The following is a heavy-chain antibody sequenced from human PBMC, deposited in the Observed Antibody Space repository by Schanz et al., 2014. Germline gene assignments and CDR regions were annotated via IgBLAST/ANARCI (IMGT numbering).Heavy chain of an antibody. Sequence: QVQLQESGPGLVKPSGTLSLTCAVSGGFISSINWWSWVRQSPGTGLEWIGEINNSGSTNYNPSLKSRVPISLANSKSQSSRTRNAVPAADTAVYYCARDERDLPRSLFVFWGQGTLVTVSS. J-gene: IGHJ4*02. D-gene: IGHD2-2*01. V-gene: IGHV4-4*02. CDR3: ARDERDLPRSLFVF. CDR2: INNSGST. CDR1: GGFISSINW.